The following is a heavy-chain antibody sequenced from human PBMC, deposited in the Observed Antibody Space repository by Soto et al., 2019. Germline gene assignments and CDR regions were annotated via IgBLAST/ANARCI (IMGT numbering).Heavy chain of an antibody. J-gene: IGHJ5*02. Sequence: EVQLVESGGGLAQPGGSLRLSCAASGFIFSGSAMSWVRQAPGKGLEWLSYISNSGNTIYDADSVKGRFTISRHNGQNSLYLQMTNLRVDDTAVYYCAREAGSGRPWLDWLDPWGQGTLVTVSS. D-gene: IGHD3-10*01. CDR3: AREAGSGRPWLDWLDP. V-gene: IGHV3-48*03. CDR1: GFIFSGSA. CDR2: ISNSGNTI.